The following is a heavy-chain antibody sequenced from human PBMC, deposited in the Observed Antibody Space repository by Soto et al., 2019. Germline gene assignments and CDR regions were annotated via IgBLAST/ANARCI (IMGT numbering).Heavy chain of an antibody. CDR2: INHSGST. J-gene: IGHJ6*02. Sequence: SETLSLTCAVYGGSFSGYYWSWIRQPPGKGLEWIGEINHSGSTNYNPSLKSRVTISVDTSKNQFSLKLSSVTAADTAVYYCARGGVLLWFGELALDYYYGMDVWGQGTTVTVSS. D-gene: IGHD3-10*01. CDR1: GGSFSGYY. CDR3: ARGGVLLWFGELALDYYYGMDV. V-gene: IGHV4-34*01.